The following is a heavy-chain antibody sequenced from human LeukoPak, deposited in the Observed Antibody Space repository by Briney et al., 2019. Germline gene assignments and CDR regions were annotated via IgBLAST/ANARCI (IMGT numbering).Heavy chain of an antibody. CDR1: GGSISSGDYY. CDR3: ARAKYSSSSLFDY. D-gene: IGHD6-6*01. Sequence: SETLSLTCTVSGGSISSGDYYWSWIRQPPGKGLEWIGYIYYSGSTYYNPSLKSRVTISVDTSKNQLSLKLSSVTAADTAVYYCARAKYSSSSLFDYWGQGTLVTASS. V-gene: IGHV4-30-4*08. J-gene: IGHJ4*02. CDR2: IYYSGST.